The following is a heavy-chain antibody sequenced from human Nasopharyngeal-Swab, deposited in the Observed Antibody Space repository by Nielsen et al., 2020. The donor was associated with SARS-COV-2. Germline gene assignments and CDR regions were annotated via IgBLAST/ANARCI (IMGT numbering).Heavy chain of an antibody. D-gene: IGHD2-2*01. CDR1: GFTFNDYD. J-gene: IGHJ6*01. CDR2: VGNAGDT. V-gene: IGHV3-13*01. CDR3: ARVLSRTSPSGMDV. Sequence: GESLKISCAPSGFTFNDYDIYWVRQTAGAGLEWGSSVGNAGDTHYQDSVQGRFTISRENAKNSVFLQMDSLRVGDTGIYFCARVLSRTSPSGMDVWGRGTQVTVSS.